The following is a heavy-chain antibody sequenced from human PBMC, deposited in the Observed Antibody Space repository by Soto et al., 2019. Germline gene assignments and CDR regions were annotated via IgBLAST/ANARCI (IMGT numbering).Heavy chain of an antibody. CDR3: ATMTTVTTYYFDY. V-gene: IGHV1-69*13. CDR2: IIPIFGTA. D-gene: IGHD4-17*01. J-gene: IGHJ4*02. Sequence: ASVKVSCKXSGGTFSSYAISWVRQAPGQGLEWMGGIIPIFGTANYAQKFQGRVTITADESTSTAYMELSSLRSEDTAVYYCATMTTVTTYYFDYWGQGTLVTVSS. CDR1: GGTFSSYA.